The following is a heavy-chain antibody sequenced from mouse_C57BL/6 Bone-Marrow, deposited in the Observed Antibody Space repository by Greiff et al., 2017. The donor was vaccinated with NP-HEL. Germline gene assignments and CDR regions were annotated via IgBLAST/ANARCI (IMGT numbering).Heavy chain of an antibody. CDR3: ERRRSIYYEFDY. V-gene: IGHV5-12*01. CDR2: ISNCGGST. CDR1: GFTFSDYY. J-gene: IGHJ2*01. D-gene: IGHD2-4*01. Sequence: EVKLEESGGGLVQPGGSLKLSCAASGFTFSDYYMYWVRQTPEKRLEWVAYISNCGGSTYYPDPVKGRFTISRDNAKNTLYLQMSRLKSEDTAMYYSERRRSIYYEFDYWGQGTTLTVSS.